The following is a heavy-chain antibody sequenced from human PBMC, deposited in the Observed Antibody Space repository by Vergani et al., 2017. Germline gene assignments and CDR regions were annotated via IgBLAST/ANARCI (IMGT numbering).Heavy chain of an antibody. CDR3: AKGGWNYWFDS. D-gene: IGHD1-1*01. CDR2: INTNGDYT. V-gene: IGHV3-23*01. Sequence: EVQLLESGGDLVQPGGSLRLFCAASGFSFTTYAMSWVRQAPGKGLEWVSTINTNGDYTRYGDSVKGPFTISRDNSKSTLYLQMNSLRADDTAIYDCAKGGWNYWFDSWGQGTLVIVS. CDR1: GFSFTTYA. J-gene: IGHJ5*01.